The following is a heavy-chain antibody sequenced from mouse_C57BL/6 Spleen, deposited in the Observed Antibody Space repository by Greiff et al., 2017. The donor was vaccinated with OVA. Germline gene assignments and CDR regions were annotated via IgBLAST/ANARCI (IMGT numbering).Heavy chain of an antibody. CDR3: ARGTMVTTFDY. CDR2: INYDGSST. J-gene: IGHJ2*01. D-gene: IGHD2-2*01. Sequence: EVHLVESEGGLVQPGSSMKLSCTASGFTFSDYYMAWVRQVPEKGLEWVANINYDGSSTYYMDSLKSRFIMSSDNAKNSLYLPMGSLKSEDTATYYCARGTMVTTFDYWGQGTTLTVSS. V-gene: IGHV5-16*01. CDR1: GFTFSDYY.